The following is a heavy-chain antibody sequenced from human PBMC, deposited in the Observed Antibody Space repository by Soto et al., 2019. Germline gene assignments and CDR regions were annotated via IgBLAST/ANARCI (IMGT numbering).Heavy chain of an antibody. J-gene: IGHJ6*02. CDR3: ARRILGGGGYIHSNCYGMDV. Sequence: SETLSLTCTVSGGSISTGGYYWSWIRQHPGKGLEWIGYIYYSGSTYYNPSLKSRVTISVDTSKNQFSLKLNSVTAADTAVYFCARRILGGGGYIHSNCYGMDVWGQGTTVTVSS. V-gene: IGHV4-31*03. CDR1: GGSISTGGYY. CDR2: IYYSGST. D-gene: IGHD1-26*01.